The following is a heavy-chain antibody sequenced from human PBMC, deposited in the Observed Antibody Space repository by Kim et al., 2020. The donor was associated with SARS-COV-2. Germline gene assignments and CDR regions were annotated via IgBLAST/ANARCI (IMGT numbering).Heavy chain of an antibody. CDR1: GFTFSSYA. J-gene: IGHJ3*02. CDR3: AKLSVLLWFGELLDNAFDI. V-gene: IGHV3-23*01. D-gene: IGHD3-10*01. Sequence: GGSLRLSCAASGFTFSSYAMSWVRQAQGKGLEWVSAISGRGGSTYYADSVKGRFTISRDNSKNTLYLQMNSLRAEDTAVYYCAKLSVLLWFGELLDNAFDICGQATMVTVSS. CDR2: ISGRGGST.